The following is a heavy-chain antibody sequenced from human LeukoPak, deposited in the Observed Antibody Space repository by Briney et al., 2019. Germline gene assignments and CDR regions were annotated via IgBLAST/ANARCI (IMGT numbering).Heavy chain of an antibody. J-gene: IGHJ4*02. D-gene: IGHD1/OR15-1a*01. Sequence: SETLSLTCTVSGYSIGIGYYWGWIPQSPGKGLEWIGSIYHSAATYYNPSLQSRVTMSADTSKNQFSLNLRSVTAADTAVYYCARDEMEHHGSYYDFWGQGTLVSVSS. CDR1: GYSIGIGYY. CDR3: ARDEMEHHGSYYDF. V-gene: IGHV4-38-2*02. CDR2: IYHSAAT.